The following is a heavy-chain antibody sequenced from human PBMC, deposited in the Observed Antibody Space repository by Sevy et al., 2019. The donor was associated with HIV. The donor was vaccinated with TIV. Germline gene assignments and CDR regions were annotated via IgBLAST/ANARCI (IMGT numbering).Heavy chain of an antibody. Sequence: ASVKVSCKASGYTFTSYGISWVRQAPGQGIEWMGWISAYKGNTNYAQKFQGRVTMTTDTSTFTAYMELRSLRYDDTAVYYCARDRDYDYIWGTFPYRDYWGQRTLVTVSS. CDR1: GYTFTSYG. CDR3: ARDRDYDYIWGTFPYRDY. V-gene: IGHV1-18*01. CDR2: ISAYKGNT. J-gene: IGHJ4*02. D-gene: IGHD3-16*01.